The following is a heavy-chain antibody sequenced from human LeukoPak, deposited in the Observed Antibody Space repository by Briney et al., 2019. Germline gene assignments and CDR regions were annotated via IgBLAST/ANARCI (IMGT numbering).Heavy chain of an antibody. V-gene: IGHV1-69*13. CDR3: AARQSYDSSGYYYESPNDY. J-gene: IGHJ4*02. CDR2: IIPIFGTA. Sequence: ASVNVSCKASGGTFSSYAISWVRQAPGQGLEWMGGIIPIFGTANYAQKFQGRVTITADESTSTAYMELSSLRSEDTAVYYCAARQSYDSSGYYYESPNDYWGQGTLVTVSS. CDR1: GGTFSSYA. D-gene: IGHD3-22*01.